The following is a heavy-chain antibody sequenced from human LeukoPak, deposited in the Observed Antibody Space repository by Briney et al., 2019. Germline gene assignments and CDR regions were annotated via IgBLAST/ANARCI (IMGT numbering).Heavy chain of an antibody. CDR3: ARDGQALAGFFDY. Sequence: GGSLRLSCAASGFTFSSHGIDWVRQAPGKGLEWVSGISPSGDILYYADSVKGRFTISRDNSENTLYLQMNSLRAEDTALYYCARDGQALAGFFDYWGQGTLVTVSS. J-gene: IGHJ4*02. D-gene: IGHD6-19*01. V-gene: IGHV3-23*01. CDR1: GFTFSSHG. CDR2: ISPSGDIL.